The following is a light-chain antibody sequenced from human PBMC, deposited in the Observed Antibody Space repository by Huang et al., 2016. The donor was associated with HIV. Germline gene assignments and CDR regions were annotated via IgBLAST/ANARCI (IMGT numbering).Light chain of an antibody. V-gene: IGKV1-39*01. CDR1: QNIDNS. Sequence: DIQMTQSPSSVSASVGDRVTIACRASQNIDNSLNWYQQKPGTAPKVLIYSASTLQSVVPSRFSGAGFGTDFTLTITSLQPEDFATYYCQQTYGPPPWTFGQGTKVELK. J-gene: IGKJ1*01. CDR3: QQTYGPPPWT. CDR2: SAS.